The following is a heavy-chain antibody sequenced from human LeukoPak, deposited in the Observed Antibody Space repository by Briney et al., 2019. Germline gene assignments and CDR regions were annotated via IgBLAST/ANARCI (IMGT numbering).Heavy chain of an antibody. CDR1: GGSISSYY. J-gene: IGHJ6*03. Sequence: PSETLSLTCTVSGGSISSYYWSWIRQPPGKGLEWIGYIYYSGSTNYNPSLKSRISISVDTSKNQFSLKLSSVTAADTAVYYCARTTEGGYTYNYFYYYYMDVWGKGTTVTVSS. CDR2: IYYSGST. CDR3: ARTTEGGYTYNYFYYYYMDV. V-gene: IGHV4-59*01. D-gene: IGHD5-18*01.